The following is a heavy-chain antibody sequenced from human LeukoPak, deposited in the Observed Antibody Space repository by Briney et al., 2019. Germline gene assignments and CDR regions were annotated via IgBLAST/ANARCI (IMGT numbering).Heavy chain of an antibody. D-gene: IGHD1-1*01. CDR3: TRLPLDHNLDH. V-gene: IGHV4-39*01. Sequence: PSETLSLTCTVSGDSISSTTYWWGWIRQSPGKGLEWIGSMSYVGITSYNPSLKSRATISVDTSKNQFSLMLNSVTAADTAVYYCTRLPLDHNLDHWGQGTPVSVSS. CDR1: GDSISSTTYW. J-gene: IGHJ4*02. CDR2: MSYVGIT.